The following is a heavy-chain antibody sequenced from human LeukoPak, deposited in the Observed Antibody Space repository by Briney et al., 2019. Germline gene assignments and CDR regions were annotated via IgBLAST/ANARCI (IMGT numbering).Heavy chain of an antibody. CDR3: ARSSPDFGELFGVPDY. V-gene: IGHV1-18*01. CDR1: GYTFTSYG. J-gene: IGHJ4*02. CDR2: ISAYNGNT. Sequence: ASVKVSCKASGYTFTSYGISWVRQAPGQGLEWMGWISAYNGNTNYAQKLQGRVTMTTDTSTSTAYMELRSLRADDTAVYYCARSSPDFGELFGVPDYGGKGPLAPVSP. D-gene: IGHD3-10*01.